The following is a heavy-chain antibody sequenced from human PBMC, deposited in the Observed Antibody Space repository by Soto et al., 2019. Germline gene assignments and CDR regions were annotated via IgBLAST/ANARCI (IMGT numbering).Heavy chain of an antibody. D-gene: IGHD3-22*01. Sequence: GGSLRLSCAASGFTFSNAWMSWVRQAPGKGLEWVGRIKSKTDGSTTDYAASVKGRFTISSDESKNTLNLQMNSLKTEGTAVYDGNSGTYYYDSSVYYPLFDYWGQGTLVTVSS. J-gene: IGHJ4*02. CDR3: NSGTYYYDSSVYYPLFDY. CDR2: IKSKTDGSTT. V-gene: IGHV3-15*01. CDR1: GFTFSNAW.